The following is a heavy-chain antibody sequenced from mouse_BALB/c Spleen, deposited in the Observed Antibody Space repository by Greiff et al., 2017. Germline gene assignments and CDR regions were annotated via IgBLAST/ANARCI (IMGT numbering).Heavy chain of an antibody. CDR2: IYPGSGST. Sequence: LQQPGSELVRPGASVKLSCKASGYTFTSYWMHWVKQRPGQGLEWIGNIYPGSGSTNYDEKFKSKATLTVDTSSSTAYMQLSSLTSEDSAVYYCTVITTVVATGCWGQGTTLTVSS. J-gene: IGHJ2*01. V-gene: IGHV1S22*01. D-gene: IGHD1-1*01. CDR1: GYTFTSYW. CDR3: TVITTVVATGC.